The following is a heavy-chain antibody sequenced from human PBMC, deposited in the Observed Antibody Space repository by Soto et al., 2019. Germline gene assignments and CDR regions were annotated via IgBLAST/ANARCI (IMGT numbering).Heavy chain of an antibody. Sequence: SETLSLTCAVYGGSFSGYSWTWIRQPPGTGLEWIGEINHTGSTNYNPSLKSRVTISVDTSKNQFSLKLNSVTAADTAVYYCARGPSGDKVDYWGQGIQVTVSS. V-gene: IGHV4-34*01. CDR1: GGSFSGYS. CDR2: INHTGST. CDR3: ARGPSGDKVDY. D-gene: IGHD7-27*01. J-gene: IGHJ4*02.